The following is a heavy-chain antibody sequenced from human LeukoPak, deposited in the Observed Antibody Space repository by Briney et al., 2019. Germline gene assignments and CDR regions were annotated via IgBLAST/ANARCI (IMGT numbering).Heavy chain of an antibody. CDR3: ARYSSSWYANDY. V-gene: IGHV4-61*08. CDR2: IYYSGST. Sequence: PSETLSLTCTVSGGSISSGGYYWSWIRQHPGRGLEWIGYIYYSGSTNYNPSLKSRVTISVDTSKNQFSLKLSSVTAADTAVYYCARYSSSWYANDYWGQGTLVTVSS. D-gene: IGHD6-13*01. J-gene: IGHJ4*02. CDR1: GGSISSGGYY.